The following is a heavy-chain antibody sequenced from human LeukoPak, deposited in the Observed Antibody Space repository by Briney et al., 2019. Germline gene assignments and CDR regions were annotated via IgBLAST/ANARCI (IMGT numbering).Heavy chain of an antibody. CDR2: VSGSGSNT. J-gene: IGHJ4*02. Sequence: PGGSLRLSCAASGFTFNTYAMSWVRQGPGKGLEWVSGVSGSGSNTYYADSVKGRFTISRDNSKNTLYLEMNNLRAEDTAVYYCARVDPKAPGDYSWGRGTLVTVSS. V-gene: IGHV3-23*01. D-gene: IGHD2-2*03. CDR1: GFTFNTYA. CDR3: ARVDPKAPGDYS.